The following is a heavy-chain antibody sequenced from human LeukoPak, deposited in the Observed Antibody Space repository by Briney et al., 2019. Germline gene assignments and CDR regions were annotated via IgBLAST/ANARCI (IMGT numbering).Heavy chain of an antibody. V-gene: IGHV3-30-3*01. J-gene: IGHJ4*02. Sequence: GGSLRLSCAASGFTFSSYAMHWVRQAPSKGLEWVAVISFDGSNKYYADSVKGRFTISRDNSKNTLYLQMNSLRAEDTASYYCARDAPLTLRYFDYWGQGTLVTVSS. CDR1: GFTFSSYA. CDR2: ISFDGSNK. D-gene: IGHD1-14*01. CDR3: ARDAPLTLRYFDY.